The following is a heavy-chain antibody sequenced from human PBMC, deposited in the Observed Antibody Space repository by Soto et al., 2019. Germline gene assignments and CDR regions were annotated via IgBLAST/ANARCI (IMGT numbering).Heavy chain of an antibody. D-gene: IGHD3-22*01. J-gene: IGHJ2*01. CDR1: GFTFSSYA. V-gene: IGHV3-23*01. Sequence: GGSLRLSCAASGFTFSSYAMSWVRQAPGKGLEWVSAIRGSGGSTYYADTVKGRFTISRDNSKNTLYLQMNSLRAEDTAVYYCAKDYYDSSGYYGWHFDLWGRGTLVTVSS. CDR3: AKDYYDSSGYYGWHFDL. CDR2: IRGSGGST.